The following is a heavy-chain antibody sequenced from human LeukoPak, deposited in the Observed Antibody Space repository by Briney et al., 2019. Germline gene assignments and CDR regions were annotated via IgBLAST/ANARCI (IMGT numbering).Heavy chain of an antibody. Sequence: GGSLRLSCAASGFTFSNYAMSWVRQAPGKGLEWVSAISGSGGSTYYADSVKGRFTISRDNSKNTLYLQMNSLRAEDTAVYYCAKDLEYSSSFFDYWGQGTLVTVSS. D-gene: IGHD6-6*01. CDR1: GFTFSNYA. V-gene: IGHV3-23*01. J-gene: IGHJ4*02. CDR2: ISGSGGST. CDR3: AKDLEYSSSFFDY.